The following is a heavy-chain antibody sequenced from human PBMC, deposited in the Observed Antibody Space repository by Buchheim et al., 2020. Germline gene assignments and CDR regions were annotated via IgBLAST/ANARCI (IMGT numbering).Heavy chain of an antibody. CDR2: ISYDGSNK. CDR3: AKDLLPLWFGESCPDY. D-gene: IGHD3-10*01. V-gene: IGHV3-30*18. CDR1: GFTFSSYG. Sequence: QVQLVESGGGVVQPGRSLRLSCAASGFTFSSYGMHWVRQAPGKGLEWVAVISYDGSNKYYADSVKGRFTISRDKSKNTLYLQMNSLRAEDTAVYYCAKDLLPLWFGESCPDYWGQGTL. J-gene: IGHJ4*02.